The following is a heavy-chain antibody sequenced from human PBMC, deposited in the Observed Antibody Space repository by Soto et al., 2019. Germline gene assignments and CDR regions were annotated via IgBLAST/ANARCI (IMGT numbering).Heavy chain of an antibody. CDR3: ASMDYYDSTDPMDV. Sequence: QVQLVKSGAEVKKPGASGKVSCKASGYTFTSYGISWVRQAPGQGLEWMGWISAYNGNTNYAQKLQGRVTMTTDTSTSTAYMELRSLRSDDTAVYYCASMDYYDSTDPMDVWGQGTTVTVSS. CDR2: ISAYNGNT. CDR1: GYTFTSYG. V-gene: IGHV1-18*01. D-gene: IGHD3-22*01. J-gene: IGHJ6*02.